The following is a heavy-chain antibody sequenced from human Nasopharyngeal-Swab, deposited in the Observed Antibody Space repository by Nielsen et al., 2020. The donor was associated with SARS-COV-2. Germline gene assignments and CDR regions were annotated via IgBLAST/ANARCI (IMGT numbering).Heavy chain of an antibody. CDR2: ISSSSSYI. CDR3: ARSPYYDFWSDYYTSFDY. Sequence: VRQVPGKGLEWVSSISSSSSYIYYADSVKGRFTISRDNAKNSLYLQMNSLRAEDTAVYYCARSPYYDFWSDYYTSFDYWGQGTLVTVSS. V-gene: IGHV3-21*01. J-gene: IGHJ4*02. D-gene: IGHD3-3*01.